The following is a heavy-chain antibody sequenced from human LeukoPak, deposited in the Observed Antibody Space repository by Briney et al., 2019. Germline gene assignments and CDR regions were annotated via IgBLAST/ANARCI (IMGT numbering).Heavy chain of an antibody. CDR2: ISGSSSTT. D-gene: IGHD5-18*01. CDR3: AREGLDSSGRLYYFDY. Sequence: PGGSLRLSCAASRFTFSRYSMNWVRQAPGKGLEWVSYISGSSSTTYYADSVKGRFTISRDNAKNSLYLQMNSLSDEDTAVYYCAREGLDSSGRLYYFDYWGQGTLVTVSS. CDR1: RFTFSRYS. V-gene: IGHV3-48*02. J-gene: IGHJ4*02.